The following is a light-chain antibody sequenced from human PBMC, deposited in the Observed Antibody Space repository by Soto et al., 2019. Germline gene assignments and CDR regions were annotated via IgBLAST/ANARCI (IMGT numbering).Light chain of an antibody. J-gene: IGKJ1*01. CDR2: DAS. CDR1: QSIRGW. Sequence: DIQMTQSPSALSASVGDRVTITCRASQSIRGWLAWFQQKPGKAPKLLIYDASSLESGVPSRFSGSGSGTEFTLTITSLQPDDFATYYCQQYVFYRGTFGQGTKVEIK. V-gene: IGKV1-5*01. CDR3: QQYVFYRGT.